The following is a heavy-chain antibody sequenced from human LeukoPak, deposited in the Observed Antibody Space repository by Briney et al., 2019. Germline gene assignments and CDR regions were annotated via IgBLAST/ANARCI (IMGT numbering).Heavy chain of an antibody. J-gene: IGHJ4*02. V-gene: IGHV4-34*01. CDR3: ARVPDITARPCDS. CDR2: ISHTGDIT. D-gene: IGHD1-1*01. CDR1: GGSFSGYY. Sequence: SETLSLTCAVYGGSFSGYYWTLIRQTPGKGLEWIGEISHTGDITNYNPSLKSRVTISVDSSKNQFSLRVTSVTAADTGVYYCARVPDITARPCDSWGPGTLVTVSS.